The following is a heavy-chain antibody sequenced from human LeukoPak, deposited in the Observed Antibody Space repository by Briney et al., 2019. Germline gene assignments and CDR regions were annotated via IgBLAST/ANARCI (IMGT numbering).Heavy chain of an antibody. CDR1: GGSISSNSYY. Sequence: SETLSLTCAVSGGSISSNSYYWGWIRQPPGKGLEWIGSIYYSGSTYYKSSLKSRVTISVDTSKNQFSLKLSSVTAADTAVYYCARFPGGAEYRHYYYMDVWGTGTTVTVSS. CDR3: ARFPGGAEYRHYYYMDV. CDR2: IYYSGST. J-gene: IGHJ6*03. D-gene: IGHD1-14*01. V-gene: IGHV4-39*07.